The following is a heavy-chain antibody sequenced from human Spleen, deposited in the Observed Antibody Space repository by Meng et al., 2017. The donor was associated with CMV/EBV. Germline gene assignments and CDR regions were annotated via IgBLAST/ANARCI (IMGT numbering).Heavy chain of an antibody. J-gene: IGHJ6*02. V-gene: IGHV3-30*04. D-gene: IGHD5-18*01. CDR1: GFSFSSYA. CDR2: ISYDGRDK. CDR3: ARDGRGYSYNYYGMDV. Sequence: GGSLRLSCAASGFSFSSYAMYWVRQAPGKGLEWVAVISYDGRDKYYADSVKGRFTISRDNSKKMLYLQMNSLRGEDTAVYYCARDGRGYSYNYYGMDVWGQGTTVTVSS.